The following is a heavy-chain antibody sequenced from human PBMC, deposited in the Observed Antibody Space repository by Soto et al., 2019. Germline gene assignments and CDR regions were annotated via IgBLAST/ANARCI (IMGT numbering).Heavy chain of an antibody. J-gene: IGHJ6*02. D-gene: IGHD3-22*01. CDR1: AGTFSSYA. Sequence: SVKVSCKASAGTFSSYAMNWVRQAPGQGLEWMGGIIPMFATRNYAQKFQGRVTITADESTRTAYMELSSLRSEDTAVYYCARARFSRRVGGAYYYVRDAWGQGTTVTVSS. CDR2: IIPMFATR. CDR3: ARARFSRRVGGAYYYVRDA. V-gene: IGHV1-69*13.